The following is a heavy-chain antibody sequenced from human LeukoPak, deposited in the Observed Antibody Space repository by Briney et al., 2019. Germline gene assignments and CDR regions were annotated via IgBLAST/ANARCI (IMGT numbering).Heavy chain of an antibody. V-gene: IGHV4-4*07. CDR1: GDSLSSSY. J-gene: IGHJ4*02. CDR3: AREFDY. Sequence: SETLSLTCTVSGDSLSSSYWSWIRQPAGQRLEWIGHIHTSGSTHYNPSLKSRLTMSVDTSKNQFSLRLSSVTAADTAVYYCAREFDYWGQGILVTVSS. CDR2: IHTSGST.